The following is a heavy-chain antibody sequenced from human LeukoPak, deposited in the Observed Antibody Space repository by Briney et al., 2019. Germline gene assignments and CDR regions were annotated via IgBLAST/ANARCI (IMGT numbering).Heavy chain of an antibody. CDR2: IISSSSYI. CDR3: ARDTDYAVAFDI. Sequence: PGGSLRLSCAPSGFTFSSYSMKWVRQAPGKGLEWVSSIISSSSYIYYADSVKGRFTISRDNAKNSLYLQMNSLRAEDTAVYYCARDTDYAVAFDIWGQGTMVTVSS. CDR1: GFTFSSYS. D-gene: IGHD4-17*01. J-gene: IGHJ3*02. V-gene: IGHV3-21*01.